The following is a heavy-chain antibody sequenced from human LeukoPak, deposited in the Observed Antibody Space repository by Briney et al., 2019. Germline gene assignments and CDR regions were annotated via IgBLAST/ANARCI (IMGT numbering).Heavy chain of an antibody. CDR2: IYYSGST. V-gene: IGHV4-30-4*01. CDR1: GGSISSGDYY. CDR3: ARESSSGWFDY. Sequence: PSQTLSLTCTVSGGSISSGDYYWSWIRLPPGKGLEWIGYIYYSGSTYYNPSLKSRVTISVDTSKNQFSLKLSSVTAADTAVYYCARESSSGWFDYWGQGTLVTVSS. J-gene: IGHJ4*02. D-gene: IGHD6-19*01.